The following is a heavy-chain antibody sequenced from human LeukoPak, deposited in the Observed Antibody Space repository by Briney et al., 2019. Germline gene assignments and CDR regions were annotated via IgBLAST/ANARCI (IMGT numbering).Heavy chain of an antibody. CDR1: GGTISDYY. D-gene: IGHD6-19*01. CDR2: IYYSGNT. J-gene: IGHJ4*02. Sequence: SETLSLTCTISGGTISDYYWSWIRQPPGKGLEWIGYIYYSGNTNYNPSLQSRVTISVDTSMNQFSLTLYFVTAADTAVYYCARANDGSSGWYGGWDIFDYWGQGTLVTVSS. CDR3: ARANDGSSGWYGGWDIFDY. V-gene: IGHV4-59*01.